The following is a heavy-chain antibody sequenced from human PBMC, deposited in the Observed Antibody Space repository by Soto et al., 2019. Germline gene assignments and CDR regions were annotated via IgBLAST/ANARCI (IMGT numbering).Heavy chain of an antibody. CDR1: GGTFSSYA. Sequence: SVKVSCKASGGTFSSYAISWVRQAPGQGLEWMGGIIPIFGTANYAQKFQGRATITADESTSTAYMELSSLRSEDTAVYYCARTGIAVAGTVVWYYGMDVWGQGTTVTVSS. CDR3: ARTGIAVAGTVVWYYGMDV. J-gene: IGHJ6*02. V-gene: IGHV1-69*13. D-gene: IGHD6-19*01. CDR2: IIPIFGTA.